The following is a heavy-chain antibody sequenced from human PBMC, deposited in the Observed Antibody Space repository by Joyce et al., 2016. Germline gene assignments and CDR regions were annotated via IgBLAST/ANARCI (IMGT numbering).Heavy chain of an antibody. V-gene: IGHV3-23*01. D-gene: IGHD3-9*01. J-gene: IGHJ4*02. CDR2: ISSSGDST. CDR3: AKASLTGYYIGAYYFDY. Sequence: EVQVLESGGGLVQPGGSLRLSCAVSGFILRSYVMGGVRQAPGKGLEWVSAISSSGDSTYYTDSVKGRFTVSRDNSKKILYLQMNTLRAEDTAVYYCAKASLTGYYIGAYYFDYWGQGTLVTVSS. CDR1: GFILRSYV.